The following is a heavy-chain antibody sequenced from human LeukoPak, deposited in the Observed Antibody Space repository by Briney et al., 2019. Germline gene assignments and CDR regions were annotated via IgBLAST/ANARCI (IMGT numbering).Heavy chain of an antibody. Sequence: SETLSLTCTVSGGSISSYYWSWIRQPPGKGLEWIGYVYYNGITNYNPSLKSRVTGFVDTSKNQVSLRLSSVTAADTAVYYCARHGTISSESYFDYWGQGALVTVSS. CDR2: VYYNGIT. J-gene: IGHJ4*02. CDR3: ARHGTISSESYFDY. D-gene: IGHD1-14*01. V-gene: IGHV4-59*08. CDR1: GGSISSYY.